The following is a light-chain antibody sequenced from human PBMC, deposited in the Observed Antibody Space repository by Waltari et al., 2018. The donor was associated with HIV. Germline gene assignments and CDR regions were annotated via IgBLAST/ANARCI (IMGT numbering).Light chain of an antibody. CDR2: GNY. J-gene: IGKJ4*01. CDR3: HQYSTSPRT. Sequence: IVLTQSPGTLSLSPGERATLSCRTSQSVNIKYLAWYQQKPGQVPRLLFYGNYVRATGVPDRFSGSGSGTDFTLTIDRLEPEDFALYYCHQYSTSPRTFGGGTRVEV. V-gene: IGKV3-20*01. CDR1: QSVNIKY.